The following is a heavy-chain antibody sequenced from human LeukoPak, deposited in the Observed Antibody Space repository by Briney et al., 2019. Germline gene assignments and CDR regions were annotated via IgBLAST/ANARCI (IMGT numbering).Heavy chain of an antibody. CDR3: ARGSLPLRGTLDY. CDR2: KQSNRGNT. CDR1: GHTFTSYD. J-gene: IGHJ4*02. Sequence: ASGKVCGNAAGHTFTSYDINRGRQATGQGLEWRGSKQSNRGNTGYTQKSPGRATMTRHTSISTAYMELSSLRSEDTAVYYCARGSLPLRGTLDYWGQGNLVTVSS. V-gene: IGHV1-8*01. D-gene: IGHD4-17*01.